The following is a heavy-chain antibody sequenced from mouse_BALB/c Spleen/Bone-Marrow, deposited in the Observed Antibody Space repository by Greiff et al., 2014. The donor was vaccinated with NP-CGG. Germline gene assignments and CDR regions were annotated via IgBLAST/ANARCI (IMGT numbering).Heavy chain of an antibody. Sequence: EVNLVESGGGLVQPGGSRKLSCAASGFTFSDYGMAWVRQAPGKGPEWVAFISNLAYSIYYADTVTGRFTISRENAKNTLYLEMSILRSEDTAMYYCAREGGAMDYWGQGTSVTVSS. CDR3: AREGGAMDY. CDR2: ISNLAYSI. J-gene: IGHJ4*01. V-gene: IGHV5-15*02. CDR1: GFTFSDYG.